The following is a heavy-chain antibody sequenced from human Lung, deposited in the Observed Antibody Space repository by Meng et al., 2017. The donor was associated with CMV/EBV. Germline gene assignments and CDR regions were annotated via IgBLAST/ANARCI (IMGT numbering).Heavy chain of an antibody. D-gene: IGHD5-18*01. V-gene: IGHV3-30*02. CDR2: IRYDGTNI. Sequence: GGSLRLXCTGSGFTFNTYGMHWVRQAPGKGLEWVAFIRYDGTNIKYADSVKGRITISRDNSKNTLSLQMDSLRAEDTAVYYCAKDRYGSLYYFDYWGQGEXVTGSS. CDR1: GFTFNTYG. J-gene: IGHJ4*02. CDR3: AKDRYGSLYYFDY.